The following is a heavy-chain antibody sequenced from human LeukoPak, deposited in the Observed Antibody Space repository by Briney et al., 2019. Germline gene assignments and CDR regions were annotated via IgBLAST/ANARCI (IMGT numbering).Heavy chain of an antibody. J-gene: IGHJ4*02. CDR3: ASFNRQQQLFKSRGIH. CDR1: GFTVSSNY. CDR2: IYSADST. V-gene: IGHV3-66*01. D-gene: IGHD6-13*01. Sequence: GGSLRLSCAASGFTVSSNYMSWVRQAPGEGLEWVSVIYSADSTYYADSVKGRFTFSRDNSKNTLYLQMNSLRAEDTAVYYCASFNRQQQLFKSRGIHWGQGTLVTVSP.